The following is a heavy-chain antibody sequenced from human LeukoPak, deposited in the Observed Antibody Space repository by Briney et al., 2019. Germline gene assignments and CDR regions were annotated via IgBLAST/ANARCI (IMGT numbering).Heavy chain of an antibody. D-gene: IGHD4-23*01. J-gene: IGHJ4*02. Sequence: GGSLRLSCAASGLKFSSYAMHWVRQAPGKGLEWVGFISYDGSSKYHADSVKGRFTISRDNSKNTLYLQLNSLRVENTAEYYCVRGYGGNGGDWGQGTLVTVSS. CDR2: ISYDGSSK. CDR3: VRGYGGNGGD. V-gene: IGHV3-30-3*01. CDR1: GLKFSSYA.